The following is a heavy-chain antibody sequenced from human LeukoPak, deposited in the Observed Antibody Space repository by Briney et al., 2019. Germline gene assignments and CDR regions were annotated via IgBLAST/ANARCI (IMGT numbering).Heavy chain of an antibody. D-gene: IGHD1-26*01. V-gene: IGHV3-21*01. CDR2: ISSSSSYI. CDR3: ARAYSGTYGLGYYYMDV. J-gene: IGHJ6*03. Sequence: PGGSLRLSCAASGFTISSLSMNWVRQAPGKGLEWVSSISSSSSYIYYADSVKGRFTISRHNAKNSLYLQMNSLRAEDTAVYYCARAYSGTYGLGYYYMDVWGKGTPVTISS. CDR1: GFTISSLS.